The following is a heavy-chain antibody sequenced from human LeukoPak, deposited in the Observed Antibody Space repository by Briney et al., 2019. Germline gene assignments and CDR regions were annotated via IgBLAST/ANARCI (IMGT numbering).Heavy chain of an antibody. D-gene: IGHD6-19*01. CDR1: GFTFSSYG. Sequence: GRSLRLSCAASGFTFSSYGMHWVRQAPGKGLEWVAVISYDGSNKYYADSVKGRFTISRDNSKNTLYLQMNSLRAEDTAVYYCAKDYKLYSSGWYKLGYWGQGTLVTVSS. CDR3: AKDYKLYSSGWYKLGY. V-gene: IGHV3-30*18. J-gene: IGHJ4*02. CDR2: ISYDGSNK.